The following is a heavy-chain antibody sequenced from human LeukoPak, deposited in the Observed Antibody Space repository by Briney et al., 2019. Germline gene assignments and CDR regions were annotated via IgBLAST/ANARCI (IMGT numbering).Heavy chain of an antibody. J-gene: IGHJ3*02. CDR1: GFTFSSYA. V-gene: IGHV3-23*01. CDR2: ISGSGGST. D-gene: IGHD2-2*01. CDR3: AKDWPGYCSSTSCYDAFDI. Sequence: GGSLRLSCAASGFTFSSYAMSWVRQAPGKGLEWVSAISGSGGSTYYADSVKGRFTISRDNSKNTLYLQMNSLRAEDTAVYYCAKDWPGYCSSTSCYDAFDIWGQGTMVTVSS.